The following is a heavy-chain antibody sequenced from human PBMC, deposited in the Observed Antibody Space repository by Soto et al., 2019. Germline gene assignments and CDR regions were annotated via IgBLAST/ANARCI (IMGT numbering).Heavy chain of an antibody. D-gene: IGHD2-15*01. V-gene: IGHV4-31*03. J-gene: IGHJ3*02. CDR3: AREYCSGGSCYSSWEAGAFDI. CDR1: GGSISSGGYY. Sequence: TLSLTCTVSGGSISSGGYYWSWIRQHPGKGLEWIGYIYYSGSTYYNPSLKSRVTISVDTSKNQFSLKLSSVTAADTAVYYCAREYCSGGSCYSSWEAGAFDIWGQGTMVTVS. CDR2: IYYSGST.